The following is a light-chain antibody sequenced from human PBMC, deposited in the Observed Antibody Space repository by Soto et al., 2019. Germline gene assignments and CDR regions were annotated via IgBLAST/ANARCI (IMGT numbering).Light chain of an antibody. J-gene: IGLJ2*01. CDR2: GNN. CDR1: SSNIGAGYD. CDR3: QSFDTRLNSVV. V-gene: IGLV1-40*01. Sequence: QSVLTQPPSVSGAPGQRVSISCTGSSSNIGAGYDVHWYHQLPGTAPKLLLYGNNNRPSGVPDRFSGSKSGTSASLVITGLQAEDEADSYCQSFDTRLNSVVFGGGTKLTVL.